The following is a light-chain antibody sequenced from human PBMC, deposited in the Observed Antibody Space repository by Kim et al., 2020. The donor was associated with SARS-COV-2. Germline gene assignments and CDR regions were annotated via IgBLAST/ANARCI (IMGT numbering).Light chain of an antibody. CDR3: QQYYSSPIT. CDR1: QTLLDSSGHRNY. CDR2: WAS. V-gene: IGKV4-1*01. Sequence: ATINCKSSQTLLDSSGHRNYLAWYQQKAGQPPKLLIFWASTRESGVPDRFRGSGSGTDFTLTISSLQAEDVAVYYCQQYYSSPITFGQGTRLEIK. J-gene: IGKJ5*01.